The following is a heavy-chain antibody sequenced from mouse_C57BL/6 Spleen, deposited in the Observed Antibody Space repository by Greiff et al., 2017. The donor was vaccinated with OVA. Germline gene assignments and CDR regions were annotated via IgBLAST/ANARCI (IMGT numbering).Heavy chain of an antibody. J-gene: IGHJ1*03. CDR2: INPGSGGT. Sequence: VQLQQSGAELVRPGTSVKVSCKASGYAFTNYLIEWVKQRPGQGLEWIGVINPGSGGTNYNEKFKGKATLTADKSSSTASMQLSSLTSEDSAVYFGARDYGSSYRDFDVWGTGTTVTVSS. CDR3: ARDYGSSYRDFDV. D-gene: IGHD1-1*01. CDR1: GYAFTNYL. V-gene: IGHV1-54*01.